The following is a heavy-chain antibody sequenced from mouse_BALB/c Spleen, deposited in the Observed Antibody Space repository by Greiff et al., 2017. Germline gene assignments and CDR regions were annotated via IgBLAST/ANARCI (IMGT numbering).Heavy chain of an antibody. Sequence: EVKLVESGGGLVQPGGSLKLSCAASGFTFSSYGMSWVRQTPDKRLELVATINSNGGSTYYPDSVKGRFTISRDNAKNTLYLQMSSLKSEDTAMYYCAREGGYYDFAYWGQGTLVTVSA. CDR2: INSNGGST. CDR1: GFTFSSYG. CDR3: AREGGYYDFAY. J-gene: IGHJ3*01. D-gene: IGHD2-3*01. V-gene: IGHV5-6-3*01.